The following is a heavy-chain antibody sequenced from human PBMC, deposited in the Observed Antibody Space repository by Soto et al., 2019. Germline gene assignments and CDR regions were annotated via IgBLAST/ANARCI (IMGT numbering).Heavy chain of an antibody. Sequence: GTLYLTCAVYGGSFSGYYWSWIRQPPGKGLEWIGEINHSGSTNYNPSLKSRVTISVDTSKNQFSLKLSSVTAADTAVYYCARDLTMVRGVIFFGPKNPQYYFDYWGQGTLVTVSS. J-gene: IGHJ4*02. D-gene: IGHD3-10*01. V-gene: IGHV4-34*01. CDR2: INHSGST. CDR3: ARDLTMVRGVIFFGPKNPQYYFDY. CDR1: GGSFSGYY.